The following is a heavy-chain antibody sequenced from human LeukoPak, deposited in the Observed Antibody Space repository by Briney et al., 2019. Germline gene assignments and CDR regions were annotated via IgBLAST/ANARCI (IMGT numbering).Heavy chain of an antibody. D-gene: IGHD5-12*01. Sequence: GGSLRLSCAASGFTFTTYTMNWVRQAPGKGLEWVSAVGDSGINTKYADSVKGRFTISRDNSKNTLSLQMDSLRAEDTAVYYCAKGRGSSYWDFDLWGRGTLVTVSS. CDR3: AKGRGSSYWDFDL. V-gene: IGHV3-23*01. J-gene: IGHJ2*01. CDR2: VGDSGINT. CDR1: GFTFTTYT.